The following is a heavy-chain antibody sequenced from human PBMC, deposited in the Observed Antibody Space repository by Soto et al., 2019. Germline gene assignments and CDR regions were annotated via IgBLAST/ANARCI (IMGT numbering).Heavy chain of an antibody. CDR3: ASTYTTAWYPGLDY. Sequence: QVQLVQSGAEVKKPGASVKVSCKASGFTFTTYAMHWVRQAPGQRLEWMGWINAGNGNTKYSQHFQDRVTFTRDTSASTAYMEVSSLRSEDTAVYYCASTYTTAWYPGLDYWGQGTLVSVSS. CDR2: INAGNGNT. J-gene: IGHJ4*02. D-gene: IGHD6-19*01. CDR1: GFTFTTYA. V-gene: IGHV1-3*01.